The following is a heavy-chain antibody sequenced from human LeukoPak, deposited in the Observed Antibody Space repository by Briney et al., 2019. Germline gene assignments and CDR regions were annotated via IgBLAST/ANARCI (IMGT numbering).Heavy chain of an antibody. CDR3: ARVVYDSSGYYSYFFDY. J-gene: IGHJ4*02. Sequence: SQTLSLTCTVSGGSISSGGYYWSWIRQHPGKGLEWIGYIFYSGSTYYNPSLKSRVTISVDTSKNQFSLKLSSVTAADTAVYYCARVVYDSSGYYSYFFDYRGQGTLVTVSS. CDR2: IFYSGST. D-gene: IGHD3-22*01. CDR1: GGSISSGGYY. V-gene: IGHV4-31*03.